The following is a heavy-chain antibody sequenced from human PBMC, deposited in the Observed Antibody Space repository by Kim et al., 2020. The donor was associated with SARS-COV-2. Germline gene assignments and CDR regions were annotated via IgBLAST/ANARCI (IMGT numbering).Heavy chain of an antibody. J-gene: IGHJ6*02. CDR3: AKDIMEKYYDILTGYNHYYYYGMDV. Sequence: GGSLRLSCAASGFTFDDYAMHWVRQAPGKGLEWVSGISWNSGSIGYADSVKGRFTISRDNAKNSLYLQMNSLRAEDTALYYCAKDIMEKYYDILTGYNHYYYYGMDVWGQGTTVTVSS. CDR2: ISWNSGSI. V-gene: IGHV3-9*01. CDR1: GFTFDDYA. D-gene: IGHD3-9*01.